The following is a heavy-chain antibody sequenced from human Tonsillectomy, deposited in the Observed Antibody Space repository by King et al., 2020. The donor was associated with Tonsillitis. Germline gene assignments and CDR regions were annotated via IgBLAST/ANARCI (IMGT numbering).Heavy chain of an antibody. CDR2: INPKSGGT. CDR3: TRDLAGR. Sequence: QLVQSGAEVKKPGASVRVSCKASGHTLTGYYIHWLRQAPGQGLEWMGCINPKSGGTNYAQKFQGWVTMTRDTSISTTYLDLTRLTSDDTAVYYCTRDLAGRWGQGTLVTVSS. CDR1: GHTLTGYY. D-gene: IGHD3-16*01. V-gene: IGHV1-2*04. J-gene: IGHJ4*02.